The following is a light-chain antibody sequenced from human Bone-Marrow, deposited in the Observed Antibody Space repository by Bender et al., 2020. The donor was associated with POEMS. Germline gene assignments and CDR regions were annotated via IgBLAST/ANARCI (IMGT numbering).Light chain of an antibody. J-gene: IGLJ1*01. CDR1: TSDVGSYNY. Sequence: QSALTQPASVSGSPGQSITISCTGTTSDVGSYNYVSWYQQHPGKAPKLMIYDVSSRPSGVSSRFSGSKSGNTASLTISGLQTEDEADYYCSSYTRSATLVFGTGTKVTVL. V-gene: IGLV2-14*03. CDR2: DVS. CDR3: SSYTRSATLV.